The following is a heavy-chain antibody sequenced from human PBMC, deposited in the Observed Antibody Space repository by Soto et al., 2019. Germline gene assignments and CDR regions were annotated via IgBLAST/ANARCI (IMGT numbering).Heavy chain of an antibody. CDR1: GGSIRSYY. V-gene: IGHV4-4*07. Sequence: QVQLQESGPGLVKPSETLSLTCTVSGGSIRSYYWCWIRQPAGKGLEWIASIYTSGSTNYNPSHNRRVTISVATSKNQCAPELSSVTAADTAVYYCARGGITFGGVGLSFDYWGQGTMVTVS. J-gene: IGHJ4*02. CDR2: IYTSGST. CDR3: ARGGITFGGVGLSFDY. D-gene: IGHD3-16*01.